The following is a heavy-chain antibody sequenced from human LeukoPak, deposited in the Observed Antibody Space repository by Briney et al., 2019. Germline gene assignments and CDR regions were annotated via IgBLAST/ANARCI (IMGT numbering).Heavy chain of an antibody. D-gene: IGHD2-2*02. CDR2: INHSGST. CDR1: GGSFSGYY. Sequence: PSETLSLTCAVYGGSFSGYYWSWIRQPPGKGLEWIGEINHSGSTNYNPSLKSRVTISADTSKNQFSLKLSSVTAADTAVYYCARVSEDIVVVPAAIGQAHNNWYYFDYWGQGTLVTVSS. V-gene: IGHV4-34*01. J-gene: IGHJ4*02. CDR3: ARVSEDIVVVPAAIGQAHNNWYYFDY.